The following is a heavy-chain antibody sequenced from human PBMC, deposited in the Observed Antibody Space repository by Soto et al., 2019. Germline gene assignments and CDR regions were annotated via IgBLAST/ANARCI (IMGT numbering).Heavy chain of an antibody. CDR2: IYWDEDK. Sequence: QITLKESGPTLVKPTQTLTLTCTFSGFSLSTSGVGVGWIRQPPGKALEWLALIYWDEDKRYSPSLKSRLTITKDATKNQVVLTMTNMGPVDTATYYCAHVPVGANWFDPWGQGTLVTVSS. CDR3: AHVPVGANWFDP. CDR1: GFSLSTSGVG. D-gene: IGHD1-26*01. V-gene: IGHV2-5*02. J-gene: IGHJ5*02.